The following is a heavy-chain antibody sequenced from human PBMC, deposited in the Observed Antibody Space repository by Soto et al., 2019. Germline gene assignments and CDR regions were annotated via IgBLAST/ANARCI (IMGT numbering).Heavy chain of an antibody. Sequence: GGSLRLSCAASGFTFSSYGMHWVRQAPGKGLEWVAVIWYDGSNKYYADSVKGRFTISRDNSKNTLYLQMNSLRAEDTAVYYCARDGSGWYRPIWLGYMDVWGKGTTVTVSS. V-gene: IGHV3-33*01. D-gene: IGHD6-19*01. CDR3: ARDGSGWYRPIWLGYMDV. J-gene: IGHJ6*03. CDR1: GFTFSSYG. CDR2: IWYDGSNK.